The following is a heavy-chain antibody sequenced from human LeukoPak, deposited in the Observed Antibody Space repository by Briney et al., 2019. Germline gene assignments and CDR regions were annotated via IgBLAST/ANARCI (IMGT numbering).Heavy chain of an antibody. CDR2: IYYSGST. V-gene: IGHV4-59*08. Sequence: SETLSLTCTVSGGSISSYYWSWIRQPPGKGLEWIGYIYYSGSTNYNPSLKSRVTISVDTSKNQFSLKLSSVTAADTAVYYCAREAFSSGWPHDAFDIWGQGTMVTVSS. D-gene: IGHD6-19*01. CDR3: AREAFSSGWPHDAFDI. CDR1: GGSISSYY. J-gene: IGHJ3*02.